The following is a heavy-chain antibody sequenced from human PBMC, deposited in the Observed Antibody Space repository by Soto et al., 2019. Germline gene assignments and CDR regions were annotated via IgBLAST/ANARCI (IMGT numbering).Heavy chain of an antibody. D-gene: IGHD3-3*01. V-gene: IGHV4-39*01. CDR2: IYYSGST. J-gene: IGHJ5*02. CDR1: SGSINNSTYY. Sequence: PSETLSLTCTVSSGSINNSTYYWGWVRQPPEKGLEWIASIYYSGSTYYNPSLKSRVTISVDTSKNQFSLNLTSVTAADTAVYYCARVLYITSKRFLARWFDPWGQGTLVTVST. CDR3: ARVLYITSKRFLARWFDP.